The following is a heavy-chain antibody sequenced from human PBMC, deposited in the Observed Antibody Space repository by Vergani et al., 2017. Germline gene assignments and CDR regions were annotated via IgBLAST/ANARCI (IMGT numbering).Heavy chain of an antibody. CDR3: ARDPDILTGYLYPYNWFDP. CDR1: GGTFSSYA. J-gene: IGHJ5*02. D-gene: IGHD3-9*01. Sequence: QVQLVQSGAEVKKPGSSVKVSCKASGGTFSSYAISWVRQAPGQGLEWMGRIIPIFGTANYAQKFQGRVTITADESTSTAYMELRSLRSDDTAVYYCARDPDILTGYLYPYNWFDPWGQGTLVTVSS. CDR2: IIPIFGTA. V-gene: IGHV1-69*18.